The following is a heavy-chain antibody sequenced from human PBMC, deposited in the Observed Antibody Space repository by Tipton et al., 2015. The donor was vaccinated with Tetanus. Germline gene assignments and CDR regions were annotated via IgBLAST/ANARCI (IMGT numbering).Heavy chain of an antibody. CDR2: IFASGST. V-gene: IGHV4-4*08. Sequence: TLSLTCTVSGDSMTRYYWSWIRQPPGKGLEWISYIFASGSTNYNPALKSRVTISMDTSKNQFSLKLTSVTAADTAVYYCARANYDFPKKGPFDSWGQGTLVIVSS. D-gene: IGHD3-3*01. J-gene: IGHJ4*02. CDR3: ARANYDFPKKGPFDS. CDR1: GDSMTRYY.